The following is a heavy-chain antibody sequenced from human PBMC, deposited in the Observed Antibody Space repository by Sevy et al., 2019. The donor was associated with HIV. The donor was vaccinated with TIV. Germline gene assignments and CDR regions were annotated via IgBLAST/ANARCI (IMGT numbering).Heavy chain of an antibody. J-gene: IGHJ6*02. Sequence: GGSLRLSCVGSGFTFSSYSMNWVRQAPGKGLEWLSYMNSITSTIYYADSVKGRFTISRDNAKNSVSLQMHSLRAEDTAVYDCARNGGYADYGMDVWGQGTTATVSS. V-gene: IGHV3-48*01. CDR2: MNSITSTI. D-gene: IGHD2-2*01. CDR3: ARNGGYADYGMDV. CDR1: GFTFSSYS.